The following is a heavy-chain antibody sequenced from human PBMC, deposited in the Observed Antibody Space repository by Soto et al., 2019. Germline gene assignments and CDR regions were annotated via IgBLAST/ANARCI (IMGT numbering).Heavy chain of an antibody. D-gene: IGHD5-12*01. CDR1: GFTFGAYA. Sequence: GGSLRLSCTTSGFTFGAYALSWFHQAPGKGLEWVGFSRSKGYGGTTEFAASVRGRFTISRDDSNSIAYLQMNSLKTEDTAVYYCTRGMYTAYETAPLFFDFWGQGTLVTVSS. V-gene: IGHV3-49*03. CDR2: SRSKGYGGTT. CDR3: TRGMYTAYETAPLFFDF. J-gene: IGHJ4*02.